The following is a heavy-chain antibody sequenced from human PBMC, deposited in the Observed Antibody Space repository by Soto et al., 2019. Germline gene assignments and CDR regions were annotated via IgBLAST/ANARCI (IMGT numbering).Heavy chain of an antibody. Sequence: SETLSLTCTASGGSISSSSYYWGWIRQPPGKGLEWIGSIYYSGSTYYNPSLKSRVTISVDTSKNQFSLKLGSVTAADTAVYYCARQTPDYYYYGMDVWGQGTTVTVSS. CDR3: ARQTPDYYYYGMDV. CDR2: IYYSGST. CDR1: GGSISSSSYY. V-gene: IGHV4-39*01. D-gene: IGHD2-15*01. J-gene: IGHJ6*02.